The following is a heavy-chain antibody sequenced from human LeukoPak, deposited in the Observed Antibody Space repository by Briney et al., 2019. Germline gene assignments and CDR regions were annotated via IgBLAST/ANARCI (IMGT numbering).Heavy chain of an antibody. Sequence: GGSLRLSCAASGFTFSNAWMSWVRQAPGKGLEWVGRIKSKTDGGTTDYAAPVKGRFTISRDDSKNTLYLQMNSLKTEDTAVYYCTTLWGDLRDYGSGSHRLYYYYYMDVWGKGTTVTISS. CDR1: GFTFSNAW. V-gene: IGHV3-15*01. CDR3: TTLWGDLRDYGSGSHRLYYYYYMDV. J-gene: IGHJ6*03. D-gene: IGHD3-10*01. CDR2: IKSKTDGGTT.